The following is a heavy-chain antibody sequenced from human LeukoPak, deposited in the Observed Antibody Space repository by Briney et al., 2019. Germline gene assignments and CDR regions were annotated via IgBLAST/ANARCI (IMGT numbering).Heavy chain of an antibody. V-gene: IGHV4-4*07. CDR1: GGSISSYY. CDR3: ARDRREYYDSSGYYWVNDH. J-gene: IGHJ4*02. CDR2: IYTSGST. D-gene: IGHD3-22*01. Sequence: SETLSLTCTVSGGSISSYYWSWIRQPAGKGLEWIGRIYTSGSTNYNPSLKSRVTMSVDTSKNQFSLKLSSVTAADTAVYYCARDRREYYDSSGYYWVNDHWGQGTLVTVSS.